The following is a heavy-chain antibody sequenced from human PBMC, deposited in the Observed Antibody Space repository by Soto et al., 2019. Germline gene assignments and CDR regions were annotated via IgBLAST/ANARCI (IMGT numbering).Heavy chain of an antibody. D-gene: IGHD3-3*02. CDR3: ARTRENRIFGDPDAFDI. Sequence: GESLKISCQSSGYRFTSYCIGWVRQMPGNGLEWMGIMYPGDSETRYSPSFQGQVTISADKSISTAYLQWSSLKASDTAMYYCARTRENRIFGDPDAFDIWGQGTMVTVSS. J-gene: IGHJ3*02. CDR1: GYRFTSYC. V-gene: IGHV5-51*01. CDR2: MYPGDSET.